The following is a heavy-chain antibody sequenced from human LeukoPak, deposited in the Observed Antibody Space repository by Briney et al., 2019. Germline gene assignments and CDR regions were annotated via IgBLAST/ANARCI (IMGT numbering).Heavy chain of an antibody. D-gene: IGHD2-8*01. CDR1: GFTFNMHA. CDR3: AKARHCTTATCASAAFDA. V-gene: IGHV3-30-3*01. J-gene: IGHJ3*01. Sequence: QPGGSLRLSCAASGFTFNMHAMHWVRQAPGKGLEWVAVISNDGSDEYYADSVRGRFPISRDNLQNTVFLQMNNLRPEDTAVYYCAKARHCTTATCASAAFDAWGQGTMVTVSS. CDR2: ISNDGSDE.